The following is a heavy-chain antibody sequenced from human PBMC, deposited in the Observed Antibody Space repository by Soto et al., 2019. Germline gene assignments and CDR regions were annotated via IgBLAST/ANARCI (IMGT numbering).Heavy chain of an antibody. Sequence: GGSLRLSCSASGFTFSIYAMHWVRQAPGKGLEYVSSISTNGGSTDYADSVKGRFTISRDNSKNTVYLQMSSLRVEDTAVYYCVKGEYYYDSSGYYPFDYWGQGTLVTISS. CDR1: GFTFSIYA. CDR3: VKGEYYYDSSGYYPFDY. D-gene: IGHD3-22*01. J-gene: IGHJ4*02. V-gene: IGHV3-64D*06. CDR2: ISTNGGST.